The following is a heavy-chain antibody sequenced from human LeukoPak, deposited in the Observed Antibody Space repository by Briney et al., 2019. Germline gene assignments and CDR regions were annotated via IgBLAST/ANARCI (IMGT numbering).Heavy chain of an antibody. CDR3: AKALWFGEFGDSYGMDV. D-gene: IGHD3-10*01. J-gene: IGHJ6*02. CDR2: ISGSGDST. V-gene: IGHV3-23*01. Sequence: GGSLRLSCAASGFTFSSYAMSWVRQAPGKGLEWVSGISGSGDSTYYADSVKGRFTISRGNSKNTLYLQMNSLRAEDTAVYYCAKALWFGEFGDSYGMDVWGQGTTVTVSS. CDR1: GFTFSSYA.